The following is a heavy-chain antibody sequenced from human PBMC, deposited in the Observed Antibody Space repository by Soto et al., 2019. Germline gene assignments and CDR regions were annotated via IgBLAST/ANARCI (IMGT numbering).Heavy chain of an antibody. V-gene: IGHV1-69*06. CDR3: ARVVQCGGDCYDFDY. J-gene: IGHJ4*02. D-gene: IGHD2-21*02. Sequence: QVQLVQSGAEVKKPGSSVKVSCKASGGTFSSYAISWVRQAPGQGLEWMGGIIPIFGTANYAQKFQGRVTITANKSTSTAYMELSSLRSEDTAVYYCARVVQCGGDCYDFDYWGQGTLVTVSS. CDR1: GGTFSSYA. CDR2: IIPIFGTA.